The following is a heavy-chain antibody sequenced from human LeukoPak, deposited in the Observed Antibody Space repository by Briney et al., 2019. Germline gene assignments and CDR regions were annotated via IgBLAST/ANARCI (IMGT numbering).Heavy chain of an antibody. CDR3: ARDPYDSSGYYPPFDY. D-gene: IGHD3-22*01. V-gene: IGHV1-69*13. Sequence: ASVKVSCKASGGTFSSYAISWVRQAPGQGLEWMGGIIPIFGTANYAQKFQGRVTITADESTSTAYMELSSLRSEDTAVYYCARDPYDSSGYYPPFDYWGQGTLVTVSS. J-gene: IGHJ4*02. CDR2: IIPIFGTA. CDR1: GGTFSSYA.